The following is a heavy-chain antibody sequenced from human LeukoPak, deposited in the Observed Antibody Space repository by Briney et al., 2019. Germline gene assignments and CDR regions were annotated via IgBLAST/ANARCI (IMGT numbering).Heavy chain of an antibody. D-gene: IGHD1-26*01. J-gene: IGHJ3*02. CDR1: GGSISSSSYY. Sequence: SETLSLTCTVSGGSISSSSYYWGWIRQPPGKGLEWIGSIYYSGSTYYNPSLKSRVTISVDTSKNQFSLKLSSVTAADTAVYYCARHVVGATDAVGAFDIWGQGTMVTVSS. CDR3: ARHVVGATDAVGAFDI. CDR2: IYYSGST. V-gene: IGHV4-39*01.